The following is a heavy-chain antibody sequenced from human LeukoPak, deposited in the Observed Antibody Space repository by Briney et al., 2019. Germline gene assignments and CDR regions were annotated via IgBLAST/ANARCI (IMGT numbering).Heavy chain of an antibody. Sequence: SVKVSCKASGGTFSSYAISWVRQAPGQGLEWIGGIISIFGTANYAQEFQGRVTITADESTRTAYMELSSLRSEDTAVYYCARDSLGYCSSTSCPGWFDPWGQGTLVTVSS. CDR2: IISIFGTA. D-gene: IGHD2-2*01. CDR1: GGTFSSYA. V-gene: IGHV1-69*13. J-gene: IGHJ5*02. CDR3: ARDSLGYCSSTSCPGWFDP.